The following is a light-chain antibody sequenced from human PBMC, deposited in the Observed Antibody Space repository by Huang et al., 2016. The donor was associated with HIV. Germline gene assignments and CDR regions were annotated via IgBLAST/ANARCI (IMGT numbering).Light chain of an antibody. V-gene: IGKV1-NL1*01. CDR3: QQYYSPPRT. CDR1: QGIRNF. J-gene: IGKJ1*01. Sequence: DIQMTQSPSSVSASVGDRVTITCRASQGIRNFLAWYQQKPGRAPTLLVYTASILANGVPSRFSGSGSGTEFSLTISSLQPEGFAVYFCQQYYSPPRTFGQGTKVEI. CDR2: TAS.